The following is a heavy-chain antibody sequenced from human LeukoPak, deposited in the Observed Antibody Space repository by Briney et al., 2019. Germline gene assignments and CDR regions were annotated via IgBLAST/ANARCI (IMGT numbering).Heavy chain of an antibody. D-gene: IGHD3-10*01. CDR2: IYYSENT. J-gene: IGHJ4*02. CDR3: ARTYGSGTDPRSFDY. Sequence: PSETLSLTCTVSGGSINNADYYWSWIRQPPGTGLEWIGYIYYSENTYYNPSLKSRVIISVDTSKNQFSLKQSSVTAADTAVYYCARTYGSGTDPRSFDYWGQGTLVTVSS. V-gene: IGHV4-30-4*01. CDR1: GGSINNADYY.